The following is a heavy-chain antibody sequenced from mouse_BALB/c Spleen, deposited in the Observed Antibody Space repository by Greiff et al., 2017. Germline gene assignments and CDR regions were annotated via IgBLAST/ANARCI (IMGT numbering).Heavy chain of an antibody. D-gene: IGHD2-4*01. Sequence: DVQLQESGAELVKPGASVTLSCTASGFNIKDTYMHWVKQRPEQGLEWIGRIDPANGNTKYDPKFHSKATITADTSSNTAYLQLSSLTTEDTAIYCCYIDYEYEYAFAYWGQGTLVTVSA. V-gene: IGHV14-3*02. CDR1: GFNIKDTY. CDR2: IDPANGNT. CDR3: YIDYEYEYAFAY. J-gene: IGHJ3*01.